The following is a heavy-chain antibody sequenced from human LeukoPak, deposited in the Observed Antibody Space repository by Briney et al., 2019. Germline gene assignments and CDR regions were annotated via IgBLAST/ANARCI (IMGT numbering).Heavy chain of an antibody. Sequence: PSQTLSLTCAVSGGSISSGDYSWSWIRQPPGKGLEWIGYIYHSGSTYYNPSLKSRVTISVDRSKNQFSLKLSSVTAADTAVYYCARDYPEAFDIWGQGTMVTVSS. CDR2: IYHSGST. J-gene: IGHJ3*02. CDR3: ARDYPEAFDI. CDR1: GGSISSGDYS. V-gene: IGHV4-30-2*01.